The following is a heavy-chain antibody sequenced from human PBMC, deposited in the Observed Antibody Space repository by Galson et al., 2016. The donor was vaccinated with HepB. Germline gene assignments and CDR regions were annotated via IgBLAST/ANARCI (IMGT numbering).Heavy chain of an antibody. CDR1: GYMFTSYG. V-gene: IGHV1-18*01. CDR2: ISGDSGNI. CDR3: ARDRGMGRGRHYYYNRMGV. J-gene: IGHJ6*02. Sequence: SVKVSCKASGYMFTSYGISWVRQAPGQGLEWMGSISGDSGNIKKAQQFQGRVTMTTDTSTRTAYMELRSLTSDDTAVNYCARDRGMGRGRHYYYNRMGVWGQGTTVTVSS. D-gene: IGHD3-10*01.